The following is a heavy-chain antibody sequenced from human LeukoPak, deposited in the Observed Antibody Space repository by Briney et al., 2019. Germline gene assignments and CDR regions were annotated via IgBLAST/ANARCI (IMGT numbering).Heavy chain of an antibody. J-gene: IGHJ4*02. Sequence: SETLSLTCTVSGYSISSGYFWGWIRQPPGEGLEWIGSIYHSGITYYNPSLRSRVTISVDTSKNQFSLKLSSVTAADTAVYYCARVAVVITMTRFDYWGQGTLVTVSS. CDR1: GYSISSGYF. CDR3: ARVAVVITMTRFDY. D-gene: IGHD3-22*01. V-gene: IGHV4-38-2*02. CDR2: IYHSGIT.